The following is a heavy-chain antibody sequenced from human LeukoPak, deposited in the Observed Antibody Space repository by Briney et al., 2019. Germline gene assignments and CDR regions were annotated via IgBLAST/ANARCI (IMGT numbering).Heavy chain of an antibody. D-gene: IGHD3-22*01. CDR1: GASISSSY. Sequence: PSETLSLTCTVSGASISSSYWSWVRQPPGKRLEWIGFIYYNGNTNSNPSLKSRVTISADTSKNQFSLKLTSVTAADTAVYYCVRGNYDNRGYSSAFDIWGQGAMVTVSS. CDR3: VRGNYDNRGYSSAFDI. CDR2: IYYNGNT. V-gene: IGHV4-59*01. J-gene: IGHJ3*02.